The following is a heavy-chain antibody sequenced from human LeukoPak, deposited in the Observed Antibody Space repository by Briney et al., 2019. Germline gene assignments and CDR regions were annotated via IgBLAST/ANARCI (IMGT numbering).Heavy chain of an antibody. V-gene: IGHV1-18*01. CDR2: ISAYNGNT. D-gene: IGHD2-2*01. J-gene: IGHJ4*02. CDR1: GYTFTSYG. Sequence: GASVKVSCKASGYTFTSYGISWVRQAPGQGLEWMGWISAYNGNTNYAQKLQGRVTMTTDTSTSTAYMELRSLRSDDTAVYYCARRPRDPPRIVVVPAADVPLDYWGQGTLVTVSS. CDR3: ARRPRDPPRIVVVPAADVPLDY.